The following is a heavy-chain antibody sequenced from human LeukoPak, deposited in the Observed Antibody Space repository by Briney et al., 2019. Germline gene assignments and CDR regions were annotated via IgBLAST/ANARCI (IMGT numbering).Heavy chain of an antibody. V-gene: IGHV3-9*01. Sequence: GRSLRLSCAASGFTFDDYAMHWVRQAPGKGLEWVSGISWNSGSIGYADSVKGRFTISRVNAKNSLYLQMNSLRAEDTALYYCAKAVGIAAAGNWFDPWGQGTLVTVSS. J-gene: IGHJ5*02. D-gene: IGHD6-13*01. CDR3: AKAVGIAAAGNWFDP. CDR1: GFTFDDYA. CDR2: ISWNSGSI.